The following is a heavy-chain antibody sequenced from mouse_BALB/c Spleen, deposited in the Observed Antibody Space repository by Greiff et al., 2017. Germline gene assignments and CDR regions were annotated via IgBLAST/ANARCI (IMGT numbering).Heavy chain of an antibody. CDR1: GFSLTSYG. CDR3: ARVGPVWLRPHYYAMDY. J-gene: IGHJ4*01. D-gene: IGHD2-2*01. Sequence: QVQLQQSGPGLVAPSQSLSITCTVSGFSLTSYGVHWVRQPPGKGLEWLGVIWAGGSTNYNSALMSRLSISKDNSKSQVFLKMNSLQTDDTAMYYCARVGPVWLRPHYYAMDYWGQGTSVTVSS. V-gene: IGHV2-9*02. CDR2: IWAGGST.